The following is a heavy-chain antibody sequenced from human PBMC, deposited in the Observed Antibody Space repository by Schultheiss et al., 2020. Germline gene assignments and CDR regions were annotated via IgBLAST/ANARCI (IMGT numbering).Heavy chain of an antibody. D-gene: IGHD2-15*01. CDR2: IYYSGST. J-gene: IGHJ4*02. Sequence: SETLSLTCTVSGGSISSYYWSWIRQPPGKGLEWIGYIYYSGSTNYNPSLKSRVTISVDTSKNQFSPKLSSVTAADTAVYYCARATGGGCSGGSCYTNIFDYWGEGTLVTVSS. CDR1: GGSISSYY. CDR3: ARATGGGCSGGSCYTNIFDY. V-gene: IGHV4-59*01.